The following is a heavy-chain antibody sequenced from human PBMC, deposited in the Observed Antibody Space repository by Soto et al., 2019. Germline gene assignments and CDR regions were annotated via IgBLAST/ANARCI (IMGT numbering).Heavy chain of an antibody. J-gene: IGHJ4*02. CDR3: ARKDYYGSGSYHFDY. CDR1: GYSFSTFP. CDR2: INAANGGT. Sequence: ASVKVSCKASGYSFSTFPMHWVRQAPGQNLEWMGWINAANGGTGYSQNFQGRVTITRDTTASTAYMELSGLRSEDTAVYYCARKDYYGSGSYHFDYWGQGTLVTVSS. D-gene: IGHD3-10*01. V-gene: IGHV1-3*01.